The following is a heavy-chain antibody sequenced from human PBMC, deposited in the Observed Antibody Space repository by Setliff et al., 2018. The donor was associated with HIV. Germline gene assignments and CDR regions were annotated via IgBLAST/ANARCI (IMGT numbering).Heavy chain of an antibody. Sequence: PSETLSLTCAVSGDSFNGSHYLWGWIRQPPGKGLEWVGNVYYNWATYYNPSLKNRVTISVDTSKNQFSLRLTSVTAADTAVYYCAREPDYWGQGILVT. CDR2: VYYNWAT. CDR3: AREPDY. CDR1: GDSFNGSHYL. V-gene: IGHV4-39*07. J-gene: IGHJ4*02.